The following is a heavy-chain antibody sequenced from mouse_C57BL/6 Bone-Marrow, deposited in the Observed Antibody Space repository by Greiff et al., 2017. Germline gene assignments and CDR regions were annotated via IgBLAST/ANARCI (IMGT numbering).Heavy chain of an antibody. V-gene: IGHV5-4*01. Sequence: EVMLVESGGGLVKPGGSLKLSCAASGFTFSSYAMSWVRQTPEKRLEWVATISDGGSYTYYPDNVKGRFTISRDNAKNNLYLQMSHLKSEDTAMYYCAREGGNYRYFDVWGTWTTVTVSS. CDR2: ISDGGSYT. J-gene: IGHJ1*03. CDR1: GFTFSSYA. D-gene: IGHD2-1*01. CDR3: AREGGNYRYFDV.